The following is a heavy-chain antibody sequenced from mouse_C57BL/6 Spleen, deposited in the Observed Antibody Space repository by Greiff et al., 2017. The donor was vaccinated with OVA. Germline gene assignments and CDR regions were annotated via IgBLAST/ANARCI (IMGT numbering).Heavy chain of an antibody. CDR1: GYTFTSYW. Sequence: QVQLKQPGAELVRPGTSVKLSCKASGYTFTSYWMHWVKQRPGQGLEWIGVIDPSDSYTNYNQKFKGKATLTVDTSSSTAYMQLSSLTSEDSAVYYCARLDTTVVATNYYAMDYWGQGTSVTVSS. V-gene: IGHV1-59*01. CDR3: ARLDTTVVATNYYAMDY. J-gene: IGHJ4*01. D-gene: IGHD1-1*01. CDR2: IDPSDSYT.